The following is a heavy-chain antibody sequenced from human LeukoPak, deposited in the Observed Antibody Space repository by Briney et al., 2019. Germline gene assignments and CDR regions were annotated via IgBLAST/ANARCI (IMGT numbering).Heavy chain of an antibody. V-gene: IGHV4-61*02. J-gene: IGHJ5*02. CDR1: GGSISSGSYY. Sequence: PSETLSLTCTVSGGSISSGSYYWSWIRQPAGKGLEWIGRIYTSGSTNYNPSLKSRVTISVDTSKNQFSLKLSSVTAADTAVYYCARTRDIVVVPAARSQPNWFDPWGQGTLVTVSS. D-gene: IGHD2-2*01. CDR3: ARTRDIVVVPAARSQPNWFDP. CDR2: IYTSGST.